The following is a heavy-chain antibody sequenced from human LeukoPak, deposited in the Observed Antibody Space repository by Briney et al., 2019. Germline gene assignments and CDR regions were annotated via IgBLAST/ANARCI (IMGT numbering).Heavy chain of an antibody. Sequence: GRSLRLSCEASGFTFDDYGMHWVRQAPGKGLEWVSSISWNSASVGYVDSAKGRFTISRDNAKKTLYLQMNSLRAEDTALYYCAKDYGYSSSWYDYWGQGTLVTVCS. D-gene: IGHD6-13*01. CDR1: GFTFDDYG. J-gene: IGHJ4*02. CDR3: AKDYGYSSSWYDY. CDR2: ISWNSASV. V-gene: IGHV3-9*01.